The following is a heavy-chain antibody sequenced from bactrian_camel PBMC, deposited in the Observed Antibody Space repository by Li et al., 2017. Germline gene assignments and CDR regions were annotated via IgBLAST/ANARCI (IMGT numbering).Heavy chain of an antibody. D-gene: IGHD5*01. CDR2: IDNLAAST. V-gene: IGHV3S40*01. CDR1: VTSGFAFSHYY. CDR3: AAEHGMGWVPKYEYRY. Sequence: DVQLVESGGNLVQPGGSLRLSCVASVTSGFAFSHYYMSWVRQAPGKEREWVASIDNLAASTYTDAVKGRFTISLDNAKTTAYLQMNSLKPEDTAVYFCAAEHGMGWVPKYEYRYWGQGTQVTVS. J-gene: IGHJ4*01.